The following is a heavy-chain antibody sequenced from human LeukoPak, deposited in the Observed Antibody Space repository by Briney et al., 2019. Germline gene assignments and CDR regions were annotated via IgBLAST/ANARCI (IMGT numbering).Heavy chain of an antibody. Sequence: QPGGPLRLSCAASGFTFSSYAMHWVRQAPGKGLEWVAVISYDGSNKHYAESVKGRFTISRDNSKNTLYLQMNSLRAEDTAVYYCARALYPDRFKPGIAVAGTFGYWGQGTLVTVSS. V-gene: IGHV3-30*04. CDR3: ARALYPDRFKPGIAVAGTFGY. CDR1: GFTFSSYA. D-gene: IGHD6-19*01. CDR2: ISYDGSNK. J-gene: IGHJ4*02.